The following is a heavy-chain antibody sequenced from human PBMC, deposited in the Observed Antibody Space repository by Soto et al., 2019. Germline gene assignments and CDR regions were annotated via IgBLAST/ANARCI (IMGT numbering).Heavy chain of an antibody. J-gene: IGHJ5*02. CDR1: GYTFTGYY. V-gene: IGHV1-2*04. CDR3: ARVGGYCSSTSCSWWFDP. CDR2: INPNSGGT. Sequence: ASVKVSCKASGYTFTGYYMHWVRQAPGQGLEWMGWINPNSGGTNYAQKFQGWVTMTRDTSISTAYMELSRLRSDDTAVYYCARVGGYCSSTSCSWWFDPWGQGTLVTVS. D-gene: IGHD2-2*01.